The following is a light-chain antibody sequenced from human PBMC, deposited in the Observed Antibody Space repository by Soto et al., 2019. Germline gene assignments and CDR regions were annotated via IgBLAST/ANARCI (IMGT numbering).Light chain of an antibody. J-gene: IGLJ2*01. CDR3: QVWDGSSDHNVV. Sequence: SYVLTQPPSVSVAPGQAARIPCGGNNIGSKSVHWYQQKPGQAPVLVLYDDKDRPSGIPERFSGSNSGNTATLTISRVEAGDEADYYCQVWDGSSDHNVVFGGGTMLTVL. CDR2: DDK. CDR1: NIGSKS. V-gene: IGLV3-21*02.